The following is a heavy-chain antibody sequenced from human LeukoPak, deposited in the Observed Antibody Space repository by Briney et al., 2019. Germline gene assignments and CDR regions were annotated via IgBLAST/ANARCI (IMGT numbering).Heavy chain of an antibody. CDR1: GFTFSSYG. CDR3: AKVTGGIGPFYDPHGY. J-gene: IGHJ4*02. Sequence: HPGGSLRLSCAASGFTFSSYGMHWVRQAPGKGLEWVAVISYDGSNKYYADSVKGRFTISRDNSKNTLYLQMNSLRAEDTAVYYCAKVTGGIGPFYDPHGYWGQGTLVTVSS. D-gene: IGHD7-27*01. V-gene: IGHV3-30*18. CDR2: ISYDGSNK.